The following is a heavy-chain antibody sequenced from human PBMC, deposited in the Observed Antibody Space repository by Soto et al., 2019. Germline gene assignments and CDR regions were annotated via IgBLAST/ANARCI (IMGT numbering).Heavy chain of an antibody. V-gene: IGHV1-69*02. CDR1: GGTFSSYT. J-gene: IGHJ4*02. CDR2: IIPILGIA. Sequence: QVQLVQSGAEVKKPGSSVKVSCKASGGTFSSYTISWVRQAPGQGLEWMGRIIPILGIANYAQKFQGRVTITADKSTSTAYMELSSLRSEDTAVYYCARYGGSDHTAFDYWGQGTLVTVSS. D-gene: IGHD1-26*01. CDR3: ARYGGSDHTAFDY.